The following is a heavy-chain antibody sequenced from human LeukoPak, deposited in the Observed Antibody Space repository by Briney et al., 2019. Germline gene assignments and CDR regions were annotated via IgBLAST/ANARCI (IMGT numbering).Heavy chain of an antibody. V-gene: IGHV1-69*05. CDR2: IIPMHAPA. CDR1: GGTFNKYA. CDR3: ARGPYDGTFYFDS. Sequence: SVKVSCKASGGTFNKYAITWVRQAPGQGLEWMGGIIPMHAPARYAQNFQGRVTITTDESTSTAYMELSSLTSEDTAVYFCARGPYDGTFYFDSWGQGTLVIVSS. D-gene: IGHD3-16*01. J-gene: IGHJ4*02.